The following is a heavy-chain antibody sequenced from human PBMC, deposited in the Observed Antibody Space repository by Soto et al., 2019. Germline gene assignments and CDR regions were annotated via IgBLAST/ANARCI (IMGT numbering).Heavy chain of an antibody. D-gene: IGHD5-12*01. V-gene: IGHV1-69*02. CDR2: IIPILGIA. Sequence: QVQLVQSGAEVKKPGSSVKVSCKASGGTFSSYTISWVRRAPGQGLEWMGRIIPILGIANYAQKFQGRVTITADKSTSTAYMELSSLRSEDTAVYYCARIRYSGYDSAGWFDPWGQGTLVTVSS. CDR1: GGTFSSYT. CDR3: ARIRYSGYDSAGWFDP. J-gene: IGHJ5*02.